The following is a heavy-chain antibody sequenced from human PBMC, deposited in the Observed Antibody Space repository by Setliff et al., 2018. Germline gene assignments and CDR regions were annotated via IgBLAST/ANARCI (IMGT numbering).Heavy chain of an antibody. J-gene: IGHJ4*02. Sequence: ASVKVSCKASGYTFTSSGITWVRQAPGQGLEWMGWISAYNGKTYFAQKFQDRITLTTDTSTNTGYLELRGLRSDNTAVYYCLRLVRYCTKIACQATSGDEVWGLGTLVTVSS. CDR3: LRLVRYCTKIACQATSGDEV. D-gene: IGHD2-8*01. CDR2: ISAYNGKT. V-gene: IGHV1-18*01. CDR1: GYTFTSSG.